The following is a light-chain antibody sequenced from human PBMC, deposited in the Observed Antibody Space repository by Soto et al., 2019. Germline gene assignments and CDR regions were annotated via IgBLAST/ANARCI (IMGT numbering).Light chain of an antibody. V-gene: IGLV2-11*01. Sequence: QSVLTQPRSVSESPGQSVTISRTGTSSDVGGYNYVSWYQQHPGKAPKLMIYDVSKRPSGVPDRFSGSKSGNTASLTISGLQAEDEADYYCCSYAGSYTYYVFGTGTKVTVL. CDR3: CSYAGSYTYYV. J-gene: IGLJ1*01. CDR2: DVS. CDR1: SSDVGGYNY.